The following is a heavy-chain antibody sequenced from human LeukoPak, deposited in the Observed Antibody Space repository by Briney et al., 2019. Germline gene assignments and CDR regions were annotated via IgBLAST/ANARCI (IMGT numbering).Heavy chain of an antibody. D-gene: IGHD2-15*01. CDR1: GFTFSNYA. CDR2: ITGGADIT. CDR3: AKDPPSGYCSGGTCNDSPFDS. V-gene: IGHV3-23*01. J-gene: IGHJ4*02. Sequence: QPGGSLRLSCAASGFTFSNYAMTWVRQAPGKGLEWVSLITGGADITYYADSVKGRFTISRDNSKNMLFLQMSSLRVEDTAVYYCAKDPPSGYCSGGTCNDSPFDSWGQGTLVTVSS.